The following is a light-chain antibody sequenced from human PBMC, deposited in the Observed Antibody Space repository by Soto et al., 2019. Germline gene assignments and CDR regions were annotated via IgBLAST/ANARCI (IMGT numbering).Light chain of an antibody. CDR2: EVS. CDR1: SSDVGSYNL. Sequence: QAASVSGSPGQSITISCTGTSSDVGSYNLVSWYQQHPGKAPKLMIYEVSKRPSGVSNRFSGSKSGNTASLTISGLQAEDEADYYCCSYAGSSTSWVFGGGTKVTVL. J-gene: IGLJ3*02. CDR3: CSYAGSSTSWV. V-gene: IGLV2-23*02.